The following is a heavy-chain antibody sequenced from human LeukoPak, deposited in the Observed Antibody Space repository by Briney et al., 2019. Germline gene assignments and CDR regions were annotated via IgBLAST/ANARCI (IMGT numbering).Heavy chain of an antibody. CDR3: ARLGLEVGGPNWFDP. J-gene: IGHJ5*02. V-gene: IGHV3-7*01. CDR1: GFSFSSNW. Sequence: PGGSLRLSCAAPGFSFSSNWMGWVRQAPGKGLEWVAHIKRDGSQKYCLDSVKGRFTISRDNAKNSLYLQMNSLRVEDTAVYYCARLGLEVGGPNWFDPWGQGTLVTVSS. CDR2: IKRDGSQK. D-gene: IGHD1-1*01.